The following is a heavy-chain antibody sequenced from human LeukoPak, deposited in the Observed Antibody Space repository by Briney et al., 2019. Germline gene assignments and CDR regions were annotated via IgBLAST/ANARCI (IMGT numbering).Heavy chain of an antibody. V-gene: IGHV3-53*01. J-gene: IGHJ4*02. CDR2: IYSGGST. CDR1: GFSVSRKY. CDR3: ARATLDN. Sequence: GGSLRLSCAASGFSVSRKYISWVRQAPGRGLEWVSVIYSGGSTKYADSVKARLTISRDNSKNTVYLQMNSLRAEDTAVYYCARATLDNWGQGTLVTVSS.